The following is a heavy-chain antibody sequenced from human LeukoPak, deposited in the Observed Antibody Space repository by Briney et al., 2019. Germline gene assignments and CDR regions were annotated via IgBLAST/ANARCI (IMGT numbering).Heavy chain of an antibody. J-gene: IGHJ1*01. CDR3: ARHSKYYYDSSGSYVGYIQH. D-gene: IGHD3-22*01. CDR1: GGSISVYY. Sequence: PSETLSLTCTVSGGSISVYYWSWIRQPPGKGLEWIGYIYYSGSTNYNPSLKSRVTISVDTSKNQFSLKLSSVTAADTAVYYCARHSKYYYDSSGSYVGYIQHWGQGTPFTVSS. CDR2: IYYSGST. V-gene: IGHV4-59*08.